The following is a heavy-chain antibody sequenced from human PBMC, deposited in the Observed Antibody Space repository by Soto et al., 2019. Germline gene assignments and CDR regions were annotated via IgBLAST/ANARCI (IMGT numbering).Heavy chain of an antibody. D-gene: IGHD3-22*01. CDR1: GFTFSSYA. CDR3: AIDSHDYDPDWYFDL. CDR2: ISYDGSNK. Sequence: QVQLVESGGGVVQPGRSLRLSCAASGFTFSSYAMHWVRQAPGKGLEWVAVISYDGSNKYYADSVKGRFTTSRDNSKNTPYRHMSSLRAEDAAVYYCAIDSHDYDPDWYFDLWGRGTLVTVSS. V-gene: IGHV3-30-3*01. J-gene: IGHJ2*01.